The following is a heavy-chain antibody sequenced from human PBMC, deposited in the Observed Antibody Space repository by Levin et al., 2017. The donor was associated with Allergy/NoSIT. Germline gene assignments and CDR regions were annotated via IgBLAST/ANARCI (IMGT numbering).Heavy chain of an antibody. CDR3: AREFYYGSGSYYNGFDY. Sequence: GGSLRLSCAASGFTFSSYWMHWVRQAPGKGLVWVSRINSDGSSTSYADSVKGRFTISRDNAKNTLYLQMNSLRAEDTAVYYCAREFYYGSGSYYNGFDYWGQGTLVTVSS. CDR2: INSDGSST. D-gene: IGHD3-10*01. CDR1: GFTFSSYW. V-gene: IGHV3-74*01. J-gene: IGHJ4*02.